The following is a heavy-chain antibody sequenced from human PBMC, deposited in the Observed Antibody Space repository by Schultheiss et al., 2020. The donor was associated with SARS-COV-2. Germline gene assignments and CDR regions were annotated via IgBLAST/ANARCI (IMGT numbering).Heavy chain of an antibody. J-gene: IGHJ4*02. CDR3: ARDLGSPSGWYPDY. V-gene: IGHV1-46*01. D-gene: IGHD6-19*01. CDR2: INPSGGST. Sequence: ASVKVSCKASGYTFTSYYMHWVRQAPGQGLEWMGIINPSGGSTSYAQKLQGRVTMTTDTSTSTAYMELRSLRSDDTAVYYCARDLGSPSGWYPDYWGQGTLVTVSS. CDR1: GYTFTSYY.